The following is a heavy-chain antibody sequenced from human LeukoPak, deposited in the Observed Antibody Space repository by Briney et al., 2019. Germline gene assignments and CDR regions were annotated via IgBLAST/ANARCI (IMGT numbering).Heavy chain of an antibody. V-gene: IGHV3-30-3*01. CDR1: GFSISRYW. D-gene: IGHD4-17*01. Sequence: GGSLRLSCVASGFSISRYWMSWVRQAPGKGLEWVAVISYDGSSKYYADSVKGRFTISRDNSKNTLYLQMNSLRAEDTAVYYCASPSTVTTLYYFDYWGQGTLVTVSS. CDR2: ISYDGSSK. J-gene: IGHJ4*02. CDR3: ASPSTVTTLYYFDY.